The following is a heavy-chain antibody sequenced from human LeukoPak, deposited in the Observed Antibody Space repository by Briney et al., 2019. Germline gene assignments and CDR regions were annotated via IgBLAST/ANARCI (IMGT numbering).Heavy chain of an antibody. Sequence: ASVKVSCKASGYTFTSYYMHWVRQAPGQGLEWVGWISTYNGNTNYAPNIQDRVTMTTDTSTSTAYMELRSLRSDDTAVYYCGRALLGGSDIYTPFSYWGQGTLVTV. CDR2: ISTYNGNT. D-gene: IGHD3-10*01. V-gene: IGHV1-18*04. CDR1: GYTFTSYY. CDR3: GRALLGGSDIYTPFSY. J-gene: IGHJ4*02.